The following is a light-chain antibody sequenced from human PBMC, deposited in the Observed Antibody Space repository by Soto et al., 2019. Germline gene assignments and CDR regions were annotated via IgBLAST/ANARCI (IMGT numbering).Light chain of an antibody. CDR2: EVV. V-gene: IGLV2-8*01. J-gene: IGLJ1*01. Sequence: QAVVTQPPSASGSPGQSVTISCTGTKNDIGVYDFVSWYQHHPGKAPRLIIYEVVQRPSGVPDRISGSKSGNTASLTVSGLQAADEADYFCKSYAGSNTYVFGSGTKVTVL. CDR3: KSYAGSNTYV. CDR1: KNDIGVYDF.